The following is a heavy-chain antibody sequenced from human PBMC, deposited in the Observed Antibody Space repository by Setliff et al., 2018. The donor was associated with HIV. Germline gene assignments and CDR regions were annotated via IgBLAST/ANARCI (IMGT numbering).Heavy chain of an antibody. CDR2: ISAYNGNT. CDR1: GYTFTFYG. J-gene: IGHJ6*03. D-gene: IGHD6-6*01. V-gene: IGHV1-18*01. CDR3: ARDRGAARPVYMDV. Sequence: ASVKVSCKASGYTFTFYGITWVRQAPGQGLEWMGWISAYNGNTNNAQKFQGRVTMTTDTSTNTAYMELRSLRSDDPDVYYCARDRGAARPVYMDVWGKGTTVTVSS.